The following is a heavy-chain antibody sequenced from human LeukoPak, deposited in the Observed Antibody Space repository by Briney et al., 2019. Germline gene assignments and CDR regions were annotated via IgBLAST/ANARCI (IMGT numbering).Heavy chain of an antibody. Sequence: GGSLRLSCAASGFTFSSYWMNWARQAPGKGLEWVASINHNGNVNYYVDSVKGRFTISRDNAKNSLYLQMNSLRAEDTAVYYCARDTRHDYGDYLYWGQGTLVTVSS. CDR3: ARDTRHDYGDYLY. D-gene: IGHD4-17*01. CDR2: INHNGNVN. V-gene: IGHV3-7*01. CDR1: GFTFSSYW. J-gene: IGHJ4*02.